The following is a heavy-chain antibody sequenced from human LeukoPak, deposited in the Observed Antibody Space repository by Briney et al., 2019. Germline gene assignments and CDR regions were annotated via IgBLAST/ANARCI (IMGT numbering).Heavy chain of an antibody. D-gene: IGHD4-17*01. V-gene: IGHV1-18*01. J-gene: IGHJ5*02. Sequence: ASVKVSCKASGYTFTSYGISWVRQAPGQGLEWMGWISAYNGNTNYAQKLQGRVTMTTDTSTSTVYMELRSLRSDDTAVYYCARSEDYGGPFDPWGQGTLVTVSS. CDR2: ISAYNGNT. CDR3: ARSEDYGGPFDP. CDR1: GYTFTSYG.